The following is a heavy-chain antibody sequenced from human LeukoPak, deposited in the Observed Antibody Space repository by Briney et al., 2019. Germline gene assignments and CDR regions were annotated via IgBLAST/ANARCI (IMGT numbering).Heavy chain of an antibody. V-gene: IGHV1-2*04. Sequence: ASVKVSCKTSGYTFTNYDINWVRQAPGQGLEWMGWINPNCGGTNYAQKFQGWVTMTRDTSISTAYMELSRLRSDDTAVYYCARELDGSSGYSRDAFDIWGQGTMVTVSS. CDR3: ARELDGSSGYSRDAFDI. D-gene: IGHD3-22*01. J-gene: IGHJ3*02. CDR2: INPNCGGT. CDR1: GYTFTNYD.